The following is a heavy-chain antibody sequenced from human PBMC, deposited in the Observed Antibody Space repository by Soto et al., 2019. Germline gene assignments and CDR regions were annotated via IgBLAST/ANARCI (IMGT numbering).Heavy chain of an antibody. Sequence: LRLSCAASGFTFSSYGMHWVRQAPGKGLEWVAVIWYDGSNKYYADSVKGRFTISRDNSKNTLYLQMNSLRAEDTAVYYCARVTHYYDFWSGPPPLDYWGQGTLVTVSS. CDR1: GFTFSSYG. CDR2: IWYDGSNK. D-gene: IGHD3-3*01. V-gene: IGHV3-33*01. CDR3: ARVTHYYDFWSGPPPLDY. J-gene: IGHJ4*02.